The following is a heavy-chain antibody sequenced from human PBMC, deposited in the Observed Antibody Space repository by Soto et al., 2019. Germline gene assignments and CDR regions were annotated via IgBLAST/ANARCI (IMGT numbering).Heavy chain of an antibody. CDR1: GCSFTSYW. J-gene: IGHJ6*02. V-gene: IGHV5-51*01. Sequence: PGESLKISCKGSGCSFTSYWINWVRQMPGKGLEWMGIIYPGDSDTRYSPSFQGQVTISADKSIDTAYLQWRSLKASDTAVYYCARHHGSPGSYFGLDVWGQGTTVTVSS. CDR3: ARHHGSPGSYFGLDV. D-gene: IGHD6-13*01. CDR2: IYPGDSDT.